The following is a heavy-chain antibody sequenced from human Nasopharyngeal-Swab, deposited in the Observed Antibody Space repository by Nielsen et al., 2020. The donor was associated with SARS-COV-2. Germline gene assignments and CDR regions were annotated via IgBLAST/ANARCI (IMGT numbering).Heavy chain of an antibody. V-gene: IGHV3-33*01. D-gene: IGHD5-24*01. CDR1: GFTFSSYG. CDR3: ARDLVRGRWLQYAFDI. J-gene: IGHJ3*02. CDR2: IWYDGSNK. Sequence: GESLKISCAASGFTFSSYGMHWVRQAPGKGLEWVAVIWYDGSNKYYADSVKGRFTISRDNSENTLYLQMNSLRAEDTAVYYCARDLVRGRWLQYAFDIWGQGTMVTVSS.